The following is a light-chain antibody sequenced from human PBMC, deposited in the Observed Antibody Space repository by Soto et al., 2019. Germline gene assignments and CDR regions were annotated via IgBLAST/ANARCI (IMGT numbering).Light chain of an antibody. CDR2: TAS. CDR3: EQMYSTPYT. Sequence: DIQMTQSPSSVSASVGDRVTITCRASQSLSSYLNWYQQKPGKAPKLLIYTASTLQSGVPSRFTGSVSGTEFTLTISSLQPYDFASYYCEQMYSTPYTFGQGTKLEIK. CDR1: QSLSSY. J-gene: IGKJ2*01. V-gene: IGKV1-39*01.